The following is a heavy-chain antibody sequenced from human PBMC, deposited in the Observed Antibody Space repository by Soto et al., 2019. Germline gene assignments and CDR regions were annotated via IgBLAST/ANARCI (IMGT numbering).Heavy chain of an antibody. Sequence: QMQLVQSGPEVKKPGTSVKVSCKASGFTFTSSAVQWVRQARGQRLEWIGWIVVGSGNTNYAQKFQERVTITRDMSTSTAYMELSSLRSEDTAVYYCAARPGREELLDYWGQGTLVTVSS. CDR1: GFTFTSSA. V-gene: IGHV1-58*01. CDR2: IVVGSGNT. D-gene: IGHD1-26*01. CDR3: AARPGREELLDY. J-gene: IGHJ4*02.